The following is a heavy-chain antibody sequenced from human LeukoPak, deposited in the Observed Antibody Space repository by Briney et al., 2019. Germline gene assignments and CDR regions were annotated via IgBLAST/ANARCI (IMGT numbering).Heavy chain of an antibody. V-gene: IGHV3-23*01. CDR2: ISGSGGST. CDR3: AKDSKIVGPTFRSYHYMDV. Sequence: GRSLRLSCAASGFTFSSYGMSWVRQAPGKGLEWVSAISGSGGSTYYADSVKGRFTISRDNSKNTLYLQMNSLRAEDTAVYYCAKDSKIVGPTFRSYHYMDVWGKGTTVTVSS. D-gene: IGHD1-26*01. J-gene: IGHJ6*03. CDR1: GFTFSSYG.